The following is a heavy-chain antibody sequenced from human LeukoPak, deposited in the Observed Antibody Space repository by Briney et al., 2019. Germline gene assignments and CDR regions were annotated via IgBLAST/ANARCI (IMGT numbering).Heavy chain of an antibody. CDR2: INPNSGGI. CDR3: AKWEVTGGSRHDAFDI. V-gene: IGHV1-2*02. Sequence: ASVKVSCKASGYSFTSYYMRWVRQAPGQGLEWMGWINPNSGGINYAQKLQGRVTMTTDTSTSTAYMDLRSLRTDDTAVYYCAKWEVTGGSRHDAFDIWGQGTMVTVSS. CDR1: GYSFTSYY. J-gene: IGHJ3*02. D-gene: IGHD2-15*01.